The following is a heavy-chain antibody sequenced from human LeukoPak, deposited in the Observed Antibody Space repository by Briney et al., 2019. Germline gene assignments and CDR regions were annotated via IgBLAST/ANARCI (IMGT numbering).Heavy chain of an antibody. CDR2: INPNSGGT. J-gene: IGHJ5*02. CDR3: ARGYCSGGTCYLVENWFDP. CDR1: GYTLTGYY. D-gene: IGHD2-15*01. V-gene: IGHV1-2*06. Sequence: GASVKVSCKASGYTLTGYYMYWVRQAPGQGLEWMGRINPNSGGTDYAQNFQGRVTMTRDTSISTAYMELSRLRSDDTAVYYCARGYCSGGTCYLVENWFDPWGQGTLVTVSS.